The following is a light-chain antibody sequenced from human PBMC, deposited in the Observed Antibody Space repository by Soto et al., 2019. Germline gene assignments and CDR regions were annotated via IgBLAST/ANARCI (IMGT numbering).Light chain of an antibody. J-gene: IGKJ1*01. CDR3: QQYNNWPLWT. V-gene: IGKV3-15*01. CDR2: GAS. CDR1: QSVSSN. Sequence: EIVLTQSPGTLSLSPGERATLSCRSSQSVSSNLAWYQQKPGQAPRLLVYGASTRPTGIPTRFSGSGSGTEFTLTISSLQSEDFAVYYCQQYNNWPLWTFGQGTKVDI.